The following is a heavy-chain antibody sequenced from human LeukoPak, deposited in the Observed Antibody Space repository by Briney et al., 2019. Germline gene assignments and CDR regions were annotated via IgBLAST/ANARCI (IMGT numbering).Heavy chain of an antibody. Sequence: ASVKVSCKASGYTFTSYGISWVRQAPGQGLKWMGWISAYNGNTNYAQKLQGRVTMTTDTSTSTAYMELRSLRSDDTAVYYCARSPRDSSGYYYVGAFDIWGQGTMVTVSS. J-gene: IGHJ3*02. CDR3: ARSPRDSSGYYYVGAFDI. V-gene: IGHV1-18*01. CDR1: GYTFTSYG. D-gene: IGHD3-22*01. CDR2: ISAYNGNT.